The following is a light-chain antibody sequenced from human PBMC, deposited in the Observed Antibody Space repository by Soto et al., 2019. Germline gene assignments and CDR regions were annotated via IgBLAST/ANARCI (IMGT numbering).Light chain of an antibody. CDR1: QSVTSSK. CDR3: QQYTSSLNT. J-gene: IGKJ5*01. Sequence: EIVLTQSPGTLSLSPGERATLSFRASQSVTSSKLAWYQQKPGQAPRLLIYGASVRATGVPDRFSGSGSGTDFTLTISRLEPEDFAVYYCQQYTSSLNTFGQGTRLEIK. V-gene: IGKV3-20*01. CDR2: GAS.